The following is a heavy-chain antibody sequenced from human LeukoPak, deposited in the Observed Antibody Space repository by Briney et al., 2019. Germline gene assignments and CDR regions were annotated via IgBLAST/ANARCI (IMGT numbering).Heavy chain of an antibody. Sequence: SETLSLTCTVSGGAISTYYWSWIRQPPGKGLEWIGYIYYSGNTNYNPSLKSRLTISIGTSKNQFSLRLSSVTAADTAVYYCARVGSGNFDYWGQGTLVTVSS. D-gene: IGHD1-26*01. CDR2: IYYSGNT. J-gene: IGHJ4*02. V-gene: IGHV4-59*01. CDR3: ARVGSGNFDY. CDR1: GGAISTYY.